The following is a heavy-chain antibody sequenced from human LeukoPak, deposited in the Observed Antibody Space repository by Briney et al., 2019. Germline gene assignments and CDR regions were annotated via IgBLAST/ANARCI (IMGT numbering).Heavy chain of an antibody. Sequence: GASVEVSCKASGYTFTSYAMHWVRQAPGQRLEWMGWINAGNGNTKYSQKFQGRVTITRDTSASTAYMELSSLRSEDTAVYYCARVRFGYCSSTSCYTGYYYGMDVWGQGTTVTVSS. CDR3: ARVRFGYCSSTSCYTGYYYGMDV. CDR1: GYTFTSYA. D-gene: IGHD2-2*02. CDR2: INAGNGNT. J-gene: IGHJ6*02. V-gene: IGHV1-3*01.